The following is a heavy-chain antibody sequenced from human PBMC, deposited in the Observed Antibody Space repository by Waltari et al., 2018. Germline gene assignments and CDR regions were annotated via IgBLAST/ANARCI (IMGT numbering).Heavy chain of an antibody. CDR1: GFIFKNYW. V-gene: IGHV3-7*03. Sequence: EVQLVESGGGLVQPGGSLRLSCAASGFIFKNYWMSWVRQAPGKGPEWLAKSKGDEREKYDGVSARGRFTISRDNARSLVHLEMNSLRAEDTAVYHCARSVVPIPGESWGQGTLVVVSS. D-gene: IGHD2-21*01. J-gene: IGHJ4*02. CDR2: SKGDEREK. CDR3: ARSVVPIPGES.